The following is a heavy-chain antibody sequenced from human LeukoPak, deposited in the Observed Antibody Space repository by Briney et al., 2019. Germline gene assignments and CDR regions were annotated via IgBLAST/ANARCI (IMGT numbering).Heavy chain of an antibody. CDR2: INPSGGST. CDR3: ARDPDGSGSYPIDY. CDR1: GYTFTSYF. Sequence: EASVKVSCKASGYTFTSYFMHWVRQAPGQGLEWMGIINPSGGSTSYAQKFQGRVTMTRDTSTSTVYLELDSLTSDDTAVYFCARDPDGSGSYPIDYWGQGTLVTVSS. D-gene: IGHD3-22*01. J-gene: IGHJ4*02. V-gene: IGHV1-46*01.